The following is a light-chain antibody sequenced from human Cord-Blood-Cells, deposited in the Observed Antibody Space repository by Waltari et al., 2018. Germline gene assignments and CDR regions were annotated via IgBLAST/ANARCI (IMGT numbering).Light chain of an antibody. J-gene: IGKJ5*01. CDR2: LGS. CDR1: QSXLXSNXXNY. V-gene: IGKV2-28*01. Sequence: DIVMTQSPLSLPVTPXXPAXXXCXSSQSXLXSNXXNYLDWYLXKPGQSPXLLIYLGSNRASGVPXXXSGXXSGTXXTLXISRVXAXDVGVYYCMQALXTXITFGXXTRLEIK. CDR3: MQALXTXIT.